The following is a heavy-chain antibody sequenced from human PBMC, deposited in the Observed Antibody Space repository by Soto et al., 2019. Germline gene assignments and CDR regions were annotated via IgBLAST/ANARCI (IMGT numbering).Heavy chain of an antibody. CDR2: INPNNGNT. D-gene: IGHD3-9*01. Sequence: ASVKVSCKASGYTFTSYAMHWVRQAPGQRLEWMGWINPNNGNTKYAQKFQGRVTMTRDTSISTAYMELSRLRSDGTSVYYCARTGLRYFDWLSFDYWGQGTLVTVSS. CDR1: GYTFTSYA. CDR3: ARTGLRYFDWLSFDY. J-gene: IGHJ4*02. V-gene: IGHV1-2*02.